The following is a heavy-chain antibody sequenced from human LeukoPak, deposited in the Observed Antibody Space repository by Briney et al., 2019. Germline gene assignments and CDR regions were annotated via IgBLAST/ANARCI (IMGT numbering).Heavy chain of an antibody. V-gene: IGHV1-69*05. CDR3: ARDLHYYDSSGYYYPNWFDH. D-gene: IGHD3-22*01. CDR1: GGTFSSYA. Sequence: ASVKVSCKASGGTFSSYAISWVRQAPGQGLEWMGRIIPIFGTANYAQKFQGRVTITTDESTSTAYMELSSLRSEDTAVYYCARDLHYYDSSGYYYPNWFDHWGQGTLVTVSS. J-gene: IGHJ5*02. CDR2: IIPIFGTA.